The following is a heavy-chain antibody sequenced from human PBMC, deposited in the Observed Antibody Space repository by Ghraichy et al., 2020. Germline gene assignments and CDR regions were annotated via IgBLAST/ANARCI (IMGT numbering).Heavy chain of an antibody. CDR1: GGTFSSYA. CDR3: ARIQLGYCSGGSCQNFYVFDY. D-gene: IGHD2-15*01. V-gene: IGHV1-69*13. J-gene: IGHJ4*02. CDR2: IIPIFGTA. Sequence: SVKVSCKASGGTFSSYAISWVRQAPGQGLEWMGGIIPIFGTANYAQKFQGRVTITADESTSTAYMELSSLRSEDTAVYYCARIQLGYCSGGSCQNFYVFDYWGQGTLVTVSS.